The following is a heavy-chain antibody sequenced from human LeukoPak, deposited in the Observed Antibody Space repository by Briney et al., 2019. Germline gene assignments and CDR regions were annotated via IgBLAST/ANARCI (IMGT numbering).Heavy chain of an antibody. CDR2: MNPNSGNT. V-gene: IGHV1-8*01. J-gene: IGHJ6*03. CDR1: VYTVTSYD. CDR3: AREIAAAGSPLGYYYYMDV. D-gene: IGHD6-13*01. Sequence: ASVKVSCKASVYTVTSYDINWVRQATGQGLEWMGWMNPNSGNTGYAQKFQGSVTMTRQTSISTAYMELSSLRSEDTAVYYCAREIAAAGSPLGYYYYMDVWGKGTTVTISS.